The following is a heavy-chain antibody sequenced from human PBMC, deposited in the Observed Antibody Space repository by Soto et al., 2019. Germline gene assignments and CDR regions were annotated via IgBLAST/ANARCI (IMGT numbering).Heavy chain of an antibody. J-gene: IGHJ4*02. V-gene: IGHV4-31*03. D-gene: IGHD1-26*01. Sequence: QVQLQESGPGLVKPSQTLSLTCTVSGGSISSGGYYWSWIRQHPGKGLEWIGYIYYSGSTYYNPSLKRRVTISVDTSKNQFSLKLSSVTAADTAVYYCARQAEIVGATLFDYWGQGTLVTVSS. CDR2: IYYSGST. CDR1: GGSISSGGYY. CDR3: ARQAEIVGATLFDY.